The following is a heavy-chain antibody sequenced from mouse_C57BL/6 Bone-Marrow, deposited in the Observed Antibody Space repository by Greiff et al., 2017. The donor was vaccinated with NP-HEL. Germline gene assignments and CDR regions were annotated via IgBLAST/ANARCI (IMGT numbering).Heavy chain of an antibody. CDR1: GFSFNTYA. D-gene: IGHD4-1*01. Sequence: EVMLVESGGGLVQPKGSLKLSCAASGFSFNTYAMNWVRQAPGKGLEWVARIRSKSNNYATYYADSVKDRFTISRDDSESMLYLQMNNLKTEDTAMYYCVRPTNWDAMDYWGQGTSVTVSS. CDR3: VRPTNWDAMDY. CDR2: IRSKSNNYAT. V-gene: IGHV10-1*01. J-gene: IGHJ4*01.